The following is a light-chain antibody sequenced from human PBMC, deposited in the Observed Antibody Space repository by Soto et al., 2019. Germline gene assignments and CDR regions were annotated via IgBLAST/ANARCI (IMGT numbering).Light chain of an antibody. CDR1: QSVSSN. CDR2: DAS. CDR3: QQRSNG. V-gene: IGKV3-11*01. J-gene: IGKJ3*01. Sequence: EIVMTQSPATLSVSPGERATLSCRASQSVSSNLAWYQQKPGQAPRLLIYDASKRAAGTPARFSGSGSGTDFTLTISSLEPEDFAVYYCQQRSNGFGPGTKVDI.